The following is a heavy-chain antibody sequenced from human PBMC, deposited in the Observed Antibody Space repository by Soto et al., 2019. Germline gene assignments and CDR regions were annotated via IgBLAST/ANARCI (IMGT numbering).Heavy chain of an antibody. Sequence: QVQLQQWGAGLLKPSETLSLTCAVYGGSFSGYYWSWIRQPPGKGLEWMGEINHSGSTNYNPSLKSRVTISVDTSKNQFSLKLSSVAAADTAVYYCARGYCSGGSCYRTPYYYYYYMDVWGKGTTVTVSS. CDR1: GGSFSGYY. D-gene: IGHD2-15*01. J-gene: IGHJ6*03. V-gene: IGHV4-34*01. CDR3: ARGYCSGGSCYRTPYYYYYYMDV. CDR2: INHSGST.